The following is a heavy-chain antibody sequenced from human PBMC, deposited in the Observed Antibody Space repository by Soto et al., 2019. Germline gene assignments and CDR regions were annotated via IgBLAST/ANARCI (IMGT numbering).Heavy chain of an antibody. Sequence: PSETLSLTCAVSSGSISSSNWWSWVRQPPGKGLEWIGEIYHSGSTNYNPSLKSRVTISVDKSKNQFSLKLSSVTAADTAVYYCARGVEASSGSSVFDYWGQGTLVTVSS. CDR3: ARGVEASSGSSVFDY. CDR1: SGSISSSNW. J-gene: IGHJ4*02. D-gene: IGHD3-10*01. V-gene: IGHV4-4*02. CDR2: IYHSGST.